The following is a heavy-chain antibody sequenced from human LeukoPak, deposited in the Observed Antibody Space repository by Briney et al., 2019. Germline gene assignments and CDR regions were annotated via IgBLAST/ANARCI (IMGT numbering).Heavy chain of an antibody. CDR3: ARIGHDLYQTFDS. J-gene: IGHJ5*01. CDR1: GYTFTSYA. CDR2: TNAGNGNT. Sequence: ASVKVSCKASGYTFTSYAMHWVRQAPGQRLEWMGWTNAGNGNTKYSQKFQGRVTITRDTFASTAYMELSSLRSEDTAVYYCARIGHDLYQTFDSWGHGTLITVSS. D-gene: IGHD2-2*01. V-gene: IGHV1-3*01.